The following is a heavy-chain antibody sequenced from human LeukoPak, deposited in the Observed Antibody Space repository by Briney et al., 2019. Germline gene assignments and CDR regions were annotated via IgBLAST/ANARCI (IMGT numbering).Heavy chain of an antibody. J-gene: IGHJ6*02. CDR2: IYSGGST. Sequence: GGSLRLSCAASGFTVSSNYMSWVRQAPGKGLEWVSVIYSGGSTYYADSVKGRFTISRDNSKNTLYLQMNSLRAEDTAVYYCARGGDPGGYYYGMDVWGQGTTVTVSS. V-gene: IGHV3-66*01. D-gene: IGHD4-17*01. CDR1: GFTVSSNY. CDR3: ARGGDPGGYYYGMDV.